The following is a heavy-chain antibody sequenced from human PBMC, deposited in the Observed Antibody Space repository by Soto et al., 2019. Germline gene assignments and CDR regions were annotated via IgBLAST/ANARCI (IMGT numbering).Heavy chain of an antibody. D-gene: IGHD3-22*01. V-gene: IGHV4-34*01. CDR2: SNHSGST. CDR3: ARGQNYYDSSGYYYTDDAFDM. Sequence: QVQLQQLAAGLLKPSETLSLTCAVYGGSFSGDYWSWIRQPPGKGLEWLWESNHSGSTNYNPSLKSRVTILVDTSNNQFSLKLSSVTAADTAVYYCARGQNYYDSSGYYYTDDAFDMWGQGTMVTVSS. CDR1: GGSFSGDY. J-gene: IGHJ3*02.